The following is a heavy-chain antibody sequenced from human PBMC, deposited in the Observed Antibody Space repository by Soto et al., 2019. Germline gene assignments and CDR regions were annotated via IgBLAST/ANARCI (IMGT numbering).Heavy chain of an antibody. V-gene: IGHV4-31*03. CDR2: IYFTGST. J-gene: IGHJ4*02. D-gene: IGHD3-16*02. Sequence: QVQLQESGPGLVKPSQTLSLTCTVSGASINSGGYYWSWIRQLPGKGLEWIGHIYFTGSTYYNPSLETRVSISLDTSQNQFSLKVSSVITADTAVYYCASGTAWAVILASWGQGTVVTVS. CDR1: GASINSGGYY. CDR3: ASGTAWAVILAS.